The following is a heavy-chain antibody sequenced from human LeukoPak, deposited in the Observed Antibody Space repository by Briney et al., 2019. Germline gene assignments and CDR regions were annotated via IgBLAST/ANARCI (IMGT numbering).Heavy chain of an antibody. J-gene: IGHJ4*02. D-gene: IGHD1-26*01. Sequence: GGSLTLSCAAYGFTFSSYAMSWVRPAPGKGLEWDSAISGSGGSTYYTDSVKGRFTISRDNSKNTLYLQMNSLRAEDTAVYYCVKGRNQWELLPEFDYWGQGTLVTVSS. CDR2: ISGSGGST. CDR1: GFTFSSYA. CDR3: VKGRNQWELLPEFDY. V-gene: IGHV3-23*01.